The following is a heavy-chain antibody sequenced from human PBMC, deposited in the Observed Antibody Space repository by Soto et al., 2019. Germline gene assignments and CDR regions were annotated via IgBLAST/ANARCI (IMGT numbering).Heavy chain of an antibody. CDR1: GFTFSSYA. CDR2: ISGSGGST. CDR3: ASVDYYDSSGYAVFDAFDI. V-gene: IGHV3-23*01. D-gene: IGHD3-22*01. Sequence: PGGSLRLSCAASGFTFSSYAMSWVRQAPGKGLEWVSAISGSGGSTYYADSVKGRFTISRDNSKNTLYLQMNSLRAEDTAVYYCASVDYYDSSGYAVFDAFDIWGQGTMVTVSS. J-gene: IGHJ3*02.